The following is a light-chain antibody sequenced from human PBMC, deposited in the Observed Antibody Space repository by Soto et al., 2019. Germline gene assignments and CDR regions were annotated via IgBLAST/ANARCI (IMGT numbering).Light chain of an antibody. CDR3: QSYDSSLSGVV. CDR2: GNS. Sequence: QSVLTHPPSVSGAPGQRVTTSCTGSSSNIGAGYDVHWYQQLPGTAPKLLIYGNSNRPSGVPDRFSGSKSGTSASLAITGLQAEDEADYYCQSYDSSLSGVVFGGGTKLTVL. J-gene: IGLJ2*01. CDR1: SSNIGAGYD. V-gene: IGLV1-40*01.